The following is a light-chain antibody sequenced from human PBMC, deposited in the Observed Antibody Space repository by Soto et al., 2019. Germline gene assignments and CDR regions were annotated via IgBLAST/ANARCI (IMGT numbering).Light chain of an antibody. CDR3: ETWDSNTHWV. Sequence: QSVLTQSPSASASLGSSVKLTCTLSSGHSTHIIAWHQQQPGKAPRHLMKLEGSGNYNKGSGVPDRFSGSSSGADRYLTISNLQFEDEADYYCETWDSNTHWVFGGGTKVTVL. J-gene: IGLJ3*02. CDR1: SGHSTHI. CDR2: LEGSGNY. V-gene: IGLV4-60*02.